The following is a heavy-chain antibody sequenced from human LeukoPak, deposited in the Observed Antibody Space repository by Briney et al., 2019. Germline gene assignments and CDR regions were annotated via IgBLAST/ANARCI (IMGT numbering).Heavy chain of an antibody. CDR1: GYTFTGYY. V-gene: IGHV1-2*06. CDR2: INPNSGGT. J-gene: IGHJ4*02. CDR3: ARDLGVIWVQQLVQAY. D-gene: IGHD6-13*01. Sequence: ASVKVSCKASGYTFTGYYMHWVRQAPGQGLEWMGRINPNSGGTNYAQKFQGRVTMTRDTSISTAYMELSRLRSDDTAVYYCARDLGVIWVQQLVQAYWGQGTLVTVSS.